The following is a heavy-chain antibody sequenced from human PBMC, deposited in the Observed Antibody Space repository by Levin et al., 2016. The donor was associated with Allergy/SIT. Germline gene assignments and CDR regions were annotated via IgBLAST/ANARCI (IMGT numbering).Heavy chain of an antibody. Sequence: GGSLRLSCAASGFTFSSYSMNWVRQAPGKGLEWVSSISSSSSYIYYADSVKGRFTISRDNAKNSLYLQMNSLRAEDTAVYYCARDNDGGSGYYYYGMDVWGQGTTVTVSS. V-gene: IGHV3-21*01. CDR2: ISSSSSYI. CDR1: GFTFSSYS. D-gene: IGHD3-10*01. CDR3: ARDNDGGSGYYYYGMDV. J-gene: IGHJ6*02.